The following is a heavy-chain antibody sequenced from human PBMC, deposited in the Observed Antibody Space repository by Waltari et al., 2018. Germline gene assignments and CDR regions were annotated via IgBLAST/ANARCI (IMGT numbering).Heavy chain of an antibody. CDR1: GGTFSSYA. V-gene: IGHV1-69*12. CDR3: ARQRDSGSYYAADAFDI. J-gene: IGHJ3*02. CDR2: IIPIFGAG. D-gene: IGHD1-26*01. Sequence: QVQLVQSGAEVKKPGSSVKVSCKASGGTFSSYALSWVRQAPGQGLEWMGGIIPIFGAGNYAQKVQGRVTITADEPTSTAYMELSSLRPEDTAVYYCARQRDSGSYYAADAFDIWGQGTMVTVSS.